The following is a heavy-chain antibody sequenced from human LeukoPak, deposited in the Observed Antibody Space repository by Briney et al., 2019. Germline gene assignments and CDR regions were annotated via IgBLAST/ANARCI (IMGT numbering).Heavy chain of an antibody. CDR3: AKDRLAGGLGLTYFDY. V-gene: IGHV3-30*18. D-gene: IGHD6-13*01. J-gene: IGHJ4*02. CDR1: GFTFSSYG. CDR2: ISYDGSNK. Sequence: GGSLRLSCAASGFTFSSYGMHWVRQAPGKGLEWVAVISYDGSNKYYADSVKGRFTISRDNSKNTLYLQMNSLRAEDTAVYYCAKDRLAGGLGLTYFDYWGQGTLVTVSS.